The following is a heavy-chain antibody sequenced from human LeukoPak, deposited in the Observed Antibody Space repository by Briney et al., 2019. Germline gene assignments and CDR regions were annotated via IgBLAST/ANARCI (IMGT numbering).Heavy chain of an antibody. CDR1: GFTFSGYW. V-gene: IGHV3-74*01. Sequence: GGSLILSCAASGFTFSGYWMHWVRQAPGKGLVWVSRISTDGSSNTYADSVKGRFTISRDNAKNTLYLQMNSLRAEDTAVYYCARGRLTSSWYYFDYWGQGTLVTVSS. CDR2: ISTDGSSN. J-gene: IGHJ4*02. D-gene: IGHD6-19*01. CDR3: ARGRLTSSWYYFDY.